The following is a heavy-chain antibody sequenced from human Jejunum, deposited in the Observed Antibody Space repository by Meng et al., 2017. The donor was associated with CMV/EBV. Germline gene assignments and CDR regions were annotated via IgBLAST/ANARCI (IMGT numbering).Heavy chain of an antibody. CDR3: ARHVTPSYYDSSGYYDY. Sequence: SNFPNYWIAWVRQMPGEGLEWMVIIYPGDSDTRYSPSFQGQVTISVDRSINTAYLQWRSLEASDSAIYYCARHVTPSYYDSSGYYDYWGQGTLVTVSS. D-gene: IGHD3-22*01. J-gene: IGHJ4*02. V-gene: IGHV5-51*01. CDR1: SNFPNYW. CDR2: IYPGDSDT.